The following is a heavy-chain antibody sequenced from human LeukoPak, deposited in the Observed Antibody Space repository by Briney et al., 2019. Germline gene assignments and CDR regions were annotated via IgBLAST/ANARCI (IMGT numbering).Heavy chain of an antibody. CDR2: IYPGDSDT. CDR1: GYSFTTYW. V-gene: IGHV5-51*01. Sequence: GESLQISCRGSGYSFTTYWIGWVRQMPGKGLEWMGFIYPGDSDTRYTPSFQGQVTMSADKSINTAYLQWSSLKASDTAMYYCARRQGCSSTSCPPDYWGQGTLVTVS. CDR3: ARRQGCSSTSCPPDY. J-gene: IGHJ4*02. D-gene: IGHD2-2*01.